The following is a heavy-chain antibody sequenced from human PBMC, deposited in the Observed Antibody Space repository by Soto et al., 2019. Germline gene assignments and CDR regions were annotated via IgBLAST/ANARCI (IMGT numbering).Heavy chain of an antibody. CDR2: INAGNGNT. CDR1: GFTFTSHA. D-gene: IGHD7-27*01. CDR3: ARAPINPKWGVTMFGY. V-gene: IGHV1-3*01. J-gene: IGHJ4*02. Sequence: QVHLVQSATEVKRPGASVKVSCQTSGFTFTSHAIQWVRQAPGQRPEWLGWINAGNGNTKYSRRFKGRIPIPRDTAASTAYMELGSLTSEDTALFYCARAPINPKWGVTMFGYWGQGTLGTVSS.